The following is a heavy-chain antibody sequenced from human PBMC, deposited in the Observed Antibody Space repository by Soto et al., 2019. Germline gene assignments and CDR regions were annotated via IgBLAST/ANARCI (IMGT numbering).Heavy chain of an antibody. CDR3: ARVHYYDSSGYYAFDY. J-gene: IGHJ4*02. D-gene: IGHD3-22*01. CDR2: LYHSGST. V-gene: IGHV4-4*02. CDR1: GGSISSSNW. Sequence: SETLSLTCAVSGGSISSSNWWSWVRQPPGKGLEWIGELYHSGSTNYNPSLKSRVTISVDKSKNQFSLKLSSVTAADTAVYYCARVHYYDSSGYYAFDYWGQGTLVTVSS.